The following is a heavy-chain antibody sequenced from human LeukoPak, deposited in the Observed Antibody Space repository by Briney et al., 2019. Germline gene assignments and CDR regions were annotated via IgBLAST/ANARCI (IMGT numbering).Heavy chain of an antibody. J-gene: IGHJ6*03. CDR1: GYTFTGYY. D-gene: IGHD3-3*01. Sequence: ASVKVSCKASGYTFTGYYMHWVRQATGQGLEWMGWMNPNSGNTGYAQKFQGRVTMTRNTSISTAYMELSSLRSEDTAVYYCARGDRRRDFWSGYSRIYYYYYMDVWGKGTTVTVSS. CDR3: ARGDRRRDFWSGYSRIYYYYYMDV. CDR2: MNPNSGNT. V-gene: IGHV1-8*02.